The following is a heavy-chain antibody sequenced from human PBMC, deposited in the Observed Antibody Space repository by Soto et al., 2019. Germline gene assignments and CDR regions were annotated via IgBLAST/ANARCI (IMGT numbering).Heavy chain of an antibody. CDR1: GGSFSGYY. Sequence: SETLSLTCAVYGGSFSGYYWSWIRQPPGKGLEWIGEINHSGSTNYNPSLKSRVTISVDTSKNQFSLKLSSVTAADTAVYYCARADSSGYMGRGKCTRVTVSS. J-gene: IGHJ1*01. V-gene: IGHV4-34*01. CDR3: ARADSSGYMG. CDR2: INHSGST. D-gene: IGHD3-22*01.